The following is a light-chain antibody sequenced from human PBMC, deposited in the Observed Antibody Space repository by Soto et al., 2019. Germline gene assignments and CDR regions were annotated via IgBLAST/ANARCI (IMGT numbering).Light chain of an antibody. Sequence: EIVLTQSPGTLSLSPGERASLSCRASQSVSSSYLAWYQQKPSQAPRLLIYGASSRATGIPDTCSGSRSGSDYTVTTGRLEPEDFAVYYCQEYGSSPPNFGGGTTVEIK. CDR3: QEYGSSPPN. J-gene: IGKJ4*01. V-gene: IGKV3-20*01. CDR2: GAS. CDR1: QSVSSSY.